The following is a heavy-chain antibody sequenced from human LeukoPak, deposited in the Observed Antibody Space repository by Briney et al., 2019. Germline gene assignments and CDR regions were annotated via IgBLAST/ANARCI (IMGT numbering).Heavy chain of an antibody. V-gene: IGHV3-21*04. CDR3: AKDSSGWYGNYFDY. Sequence: PGGSLRLSCAASGFTFSSYSMSWVRQAPGKGLEWVSSISSSSSYIYYADSVKGRFTISRDNAKNSLYLQMNSLRAEDTALYYCAKDSSGWYGNYFDYWGQGTLVTVSS. CDR2: ISSSSSYI. J-gene: IGHJ4*02. CDR1: GFTFSSYS. D-gene: IGHD6-19*01.